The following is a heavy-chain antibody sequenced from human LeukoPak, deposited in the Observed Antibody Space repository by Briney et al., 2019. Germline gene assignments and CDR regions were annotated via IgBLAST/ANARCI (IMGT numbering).Heavy chain of an antibody. CDR2: IWYDGSNE. V-gene: IGHV3-33*06. CDR1: GFSFSSYG. Sequence: GGSLRLSCAASGFSFSSYGMHWVRQAPGKGPEWVAVIWYDGSNEYYGDSVKGRFTISRDNSKNTLYLQMNSLKAEDTAVYYCAKAPGPLPDAFDIWGQGTMVTVSS. J-gene: IGHJ3*02. D-gene: IGHD2-8*02. CDR3: AKAPGPLPDAFDI.